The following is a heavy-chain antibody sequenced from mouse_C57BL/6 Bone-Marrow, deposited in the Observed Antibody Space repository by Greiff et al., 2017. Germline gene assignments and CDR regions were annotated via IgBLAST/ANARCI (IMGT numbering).Heavy chain of an antibody. D-gene: IGHD2-10*01. Sequence: QVQLKQSGAELARPGASVKLSCKASGYTFTSYGISWVKQRTGQGLEWNGEIYPRSGNTYYNEKFKGKATLTADKSSSTAYMELRSLTSEDSAVYFCVLLSWFAYWGQGTLVTVSA. V-gene: IGHV1-81*01. CDR1: GYTFTSYG. CDR3: VLLSWFAY. CDR2: IYPRSGNT. J-gene: IGHJ3*01.